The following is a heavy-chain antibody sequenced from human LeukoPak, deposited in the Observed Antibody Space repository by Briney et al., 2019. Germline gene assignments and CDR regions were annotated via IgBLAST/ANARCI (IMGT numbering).Heavy chain of an antibody. Sequence: GASLRLSCASSGFTFSSYSMNSVRQAPGKGLEWVSSISSSSYIYYADSVKGRFTISRDNAKNSLYLQMNSLRAEDTAVYYCARDQVAAAALDAFDIWGQGTMVTVSS. CDR2: ISSSSYI. V-gene: IGHV3-21*01. J-gene: IGHJ3*02. CDR1: GFTFSSYS. CDR3: ARDQVAAAALDAFDI. D-gene: IGHD6-13*01.